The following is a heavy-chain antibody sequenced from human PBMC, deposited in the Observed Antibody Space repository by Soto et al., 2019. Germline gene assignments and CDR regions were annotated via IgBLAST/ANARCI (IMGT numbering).Heavy chain of an antibody. CDR2: IIPIFGTA. CDR1: GGTFSSYA. D-gene: IGHD6-19*01. Sequence: ASVKVSCKASGGTFSSYAISWVRQAPGQGLEWMGGIIPIFGTANYAQKLQGRVTITADESTSTAYMELSSLRSEDTAVYYCARDSIAVAGTHWFDPWGQGTLVTVSS. CDR3: ARDSIAVAGTHWFDP. J-gene: IGHJ5*02. V-gene: IGHV1-69*13.